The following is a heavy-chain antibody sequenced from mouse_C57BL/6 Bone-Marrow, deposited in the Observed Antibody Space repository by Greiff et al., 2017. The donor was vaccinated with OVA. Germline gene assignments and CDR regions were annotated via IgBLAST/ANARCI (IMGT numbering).Heavy chain of an antibody. CDR1: GYTFTSYG. V-gene: IGHV1-81*01. D-gene: IGHD1-1*01. Sequence: VQLQQSGAELARPGASVKLSCKASGYTFTSYGISWVKQRTGQGLEWIGEIYPRSGNTYYNEKFKGKATLTADKSSSTAYMELRSLTSEDSAVYFCAREGIYYYGSSYEDFDYWGQGTTRTVSS. J-gene: IGHJ2*01. CDR3: AREGIYYYGSSYEDFDY. CDR2: IYPRSGNT.